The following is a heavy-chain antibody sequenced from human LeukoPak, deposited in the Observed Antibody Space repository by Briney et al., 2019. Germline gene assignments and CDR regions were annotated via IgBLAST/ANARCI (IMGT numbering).Heavy chain of an antibody. D-gene: IGHD1-26*01. CDR2: ITSSSRFI. CDR1: GFTFSSYT. CDR3: ARGTSWELLTFDY. V-gene: IGHV3-21*01. Sequence: GGSLRLSCAASGFTFSSYTMNWVRQAPGKGLEWVSSITSSSRFIYYADSLKGRFTISRDNAKNSLYLQMNSLRAEDTAVYYCARGTSWELLTFDYWGQGTLVTVSS. J-gene: IGHJ4*02.